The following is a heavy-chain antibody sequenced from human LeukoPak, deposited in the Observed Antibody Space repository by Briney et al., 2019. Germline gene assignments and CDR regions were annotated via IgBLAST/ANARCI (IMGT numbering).Heavy chain of an antibody. CDR3: ARDGKVAAAGKLGY. CDR2: IIPIFGTA. D-gene: IGHD6-13*01. V-gene: IGHV1-69*13. Sequence: SVKVSCKASGGTFSSYAISWVRQAPGQGLEWMGGIIPIFGTANYAQKFQGRVTITADESTSTAYMELSSLRSEDTAVYYCARDGKVAAAGKLGYWGQGTLVTVSS. J-gene: IGHJ4*02. CDR1: GGTFSSYA.